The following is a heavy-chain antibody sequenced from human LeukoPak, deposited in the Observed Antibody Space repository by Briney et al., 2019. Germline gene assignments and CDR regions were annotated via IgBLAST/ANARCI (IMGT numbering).Heavy chain of an antibody. CDR1: GFTFSSFG. Sequence: RGSLRLSCAASGFTFSSFGLSWVRQAPGKGLEWVPGISASGGSTYYADSVKGRFTISRDSSKNTLYLQMKRLRAEDTAVYYCAKVRSIVGAFDYWGQGALVTVSS. J-gene: IGHJ4*02. D-gene: IGHD1-26*01. CDR3: AKVRSIVGAFDY. V-gene: IGHV3-23*01. CDR2: ISASGGST.